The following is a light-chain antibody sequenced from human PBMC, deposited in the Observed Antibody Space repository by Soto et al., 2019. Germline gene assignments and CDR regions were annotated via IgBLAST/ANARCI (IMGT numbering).Light chain of an antibody. J-gene: IGKJ2*01. CDR2: GAS. Sequence: EIVMTQSPATLSVSPGERVTLSCRASQSVSSDLAWYQQKPGQAPRLLIDGASTRATGIPARFSGSGSATDFTLAISSLQSEDFAIYYCHQYNNWPPYTFGQGTKVDIK. V-gene: IGKV3-15*01. CDR1: QSVSSD. CDR3: HQYNNWPPYT.